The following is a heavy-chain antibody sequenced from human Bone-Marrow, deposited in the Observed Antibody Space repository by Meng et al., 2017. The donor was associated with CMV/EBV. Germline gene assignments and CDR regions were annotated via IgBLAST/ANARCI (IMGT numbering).Heavy chain of an antibody. D-gene: IGHD2/OR15-2a*01. CDR2: MNPNIGNT. J-gene: IGHJ5*02. Sequence: ASVKVSCKASGYTFTGYYMHWVRQAPGQGLEWMGWMNPNIGNTGYAQKFQGRVTMTRDTSISTAYMELSSLRSEDTAVYYCARMWSLDNSNVNWFDPWGQGTRVTVSS. V-gene: IGHV1-8*02. CDR1: GYTFTGYY. CDR3: ARMWSLDNSNVNWFDP.